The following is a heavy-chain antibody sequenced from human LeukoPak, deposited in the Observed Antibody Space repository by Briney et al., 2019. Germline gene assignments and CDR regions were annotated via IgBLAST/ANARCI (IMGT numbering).Heavy chain of an antibody. CDR2: FDQSETT. CDR3: ARHVNLDY. V-gene: IGHV4-4*02. J-gene: IGHJ4*02. CDR1: GGSISDDNW. Sequence: PSETLSLTCAVSGGSISDDNWWSWVRQPPGKGLEWIGEFDQSETTNYNPSLKSRVTISVDKSKNQFSLKMTSVTAADTAVYYCARHVNLDYWGQGTLVTVSS.